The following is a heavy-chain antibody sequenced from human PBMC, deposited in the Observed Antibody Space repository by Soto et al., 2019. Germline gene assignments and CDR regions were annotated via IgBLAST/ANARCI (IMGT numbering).Heavy chain of an antibody. V-gene: IGHV4-4*07. CDR3: ARGQRFSDWFDP. CDR1: GGSMSSYY. D-gene: IGHD3-3*01. J-gene: IGHJ5*02. Sequence: SETLSLTCTVSGGSMSSYYWTWIRQPAGKGLEWIGRVYSSGGTHYNPSLKSRVTISLDTSKNQFSLRLLSVTDADTAVYYCARGQRFSDWFDPWGQGTLITVSS. CDR2: VYSSGGT.